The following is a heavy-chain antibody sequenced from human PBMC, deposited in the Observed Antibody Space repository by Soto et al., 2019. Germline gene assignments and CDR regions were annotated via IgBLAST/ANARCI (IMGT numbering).Heavy chain of an antibody. V-gene: IGHV4-31*03. Sequence: QVQLQESGPGLVKPSQTLSLTCTVSGGSISSGGYYWSWIRQHPGKGLEWIGYIYYSGSTYYNPSLKSRVTISVDTSKNQFSLKLSSVTAADTAMYYCARDLRWSYWYFDLWGRGTLVTVSS. CDR1: GGSISSGGYY. J-gene: IGHJ2*01. CDR3: ARDLRWSYWYFDL. CDR2: IYYSGST. D-gene: IGHD4-17*01.